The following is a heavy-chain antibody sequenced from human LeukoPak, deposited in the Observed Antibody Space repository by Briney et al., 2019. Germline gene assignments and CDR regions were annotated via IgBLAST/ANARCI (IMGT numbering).Heavy chain of an antibody. Sequence: SETLSLTCTVSGGSISSSSYYWGWIRQPPGKGLEGFGSIYYSGSTYYNLSIKSGVTISADTTKNQLALQLISVTAADTAVYYCARDRHKLVDIVAGILDYWGQGTLVTVSS. CDR1: GGSISSSSYY. CDR3: ARDRHKLVDIVAGILDY. CDR2: IYYSGST. D-gene: IGHD5-12*01. J-gene: IGHJ4*02. V-gene: IGHV4-39*06.